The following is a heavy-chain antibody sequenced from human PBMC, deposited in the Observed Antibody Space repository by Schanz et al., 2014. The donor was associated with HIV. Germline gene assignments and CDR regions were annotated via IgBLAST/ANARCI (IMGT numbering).Heavy chain of an antibody. J-gene: IGHJ4*02. V-gene: IGHV3-23*04. CDR3: TTDSDDYVWGSYRPCY. CDR2: ISGSGDST. Sequence: VQLVESGGGVVQPGRSLRLSCAASGFIFSSYAMSWVRQAPGKGLEWVSAISGSGDSTYYADSVKGRFTISRDNSKNTLYLQMNSLKTEDTAVYYCTTDSDDYVWGSYRPCYWGQGTLVTVSP. D-gene: IGHD3-16*02. CDR1: GFIFSSYA.